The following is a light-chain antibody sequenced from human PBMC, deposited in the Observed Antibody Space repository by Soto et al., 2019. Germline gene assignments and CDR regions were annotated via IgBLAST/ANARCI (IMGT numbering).Light chain of an antibody. CDR1: QIISSY. Sequence: DIQMTQSPSSLSASVGDRVTITCRASQIISSYLTWYQQKPGKVPKLLIYAASTLQSGVPSRFRGSGSGTDFTLTISSLQPEDFATYHCQQYISRPYTFGQGTKVEIE. J-gene: IGKJ1*01. CDR3: QQYISRPYT. CDR2: AAS. V-gene: IGKV1-27*01.